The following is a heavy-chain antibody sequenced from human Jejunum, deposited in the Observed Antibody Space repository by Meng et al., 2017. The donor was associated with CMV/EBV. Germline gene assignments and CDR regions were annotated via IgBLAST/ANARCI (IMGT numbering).Heavy chain of an antibody. Sequence: YWMSWVRQATGKGPEWMANIKRDGTEKYYVDPVKARFTISRDNAKDSLYLQMHSLRAEDTAMYYCARDRGCSLTSCDKGGDAFDVWGLGTMVTVSS. V-gene: IGHV3-7*01. J-gene: IGHJ3*01. D-gene: IGHD2-2*02. CDR2: IKRDGTEK. CDR3: ARDRGCSLTSCDKGGDAFDV. CDR1: YW.